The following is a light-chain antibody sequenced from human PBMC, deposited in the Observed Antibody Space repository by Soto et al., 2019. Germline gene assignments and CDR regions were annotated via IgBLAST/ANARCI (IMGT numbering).Light chain of an antibody. CDR1: SSDVGGYNY. CDR3: SSYTSSSTLLV. Sequence: QSVLTQPASVSGSPGQSITISCTGTSSDVGGYNYVSWYQQHPGKAPKLMIYDVSNRPSGVSNRFSGSKSGNTASLTISGLQAEDEADYYCSSYTSSSTLLVFGTGTSSPS. V-gene: IGLV2-14*01. J-gene: IGLJ1*01. CDR2: DVS.